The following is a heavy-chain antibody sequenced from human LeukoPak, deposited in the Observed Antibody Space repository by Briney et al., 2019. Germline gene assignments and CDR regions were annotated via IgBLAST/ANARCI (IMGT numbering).Heavy chain of an antibody. J-gene: IGHJ4*02. CDR1: GYRFTSYW. CDR2: IYPGDSDS. V-gene: IGHV5-51*01. Sequence: GESLKISCKGSGYRFTSYWIGWVRQMPGKGLEWIGIIYPGDSDSRYNPPFQGQVPIPADKSISTAYLQWSSLKASDTAMYYCARGAYCGGDCSMISYWGQGTLVTVSS. CDR3: ARGAYCGGDCSMISY. D-gene: IGHD2-21*02.